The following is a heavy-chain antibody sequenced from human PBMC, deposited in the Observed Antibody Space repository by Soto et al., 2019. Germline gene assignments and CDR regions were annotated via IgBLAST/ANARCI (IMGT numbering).Heavy chain of an antibody. CDR1: GYTFTSYG. CDR2: ISAYSGNT. CDR3: ARETPVTTFDS. D-gene: IGHD4-17*01. J-gene: IGHJ4*02. Sequence: QVQLVQSGAEVKKPGASVRVSCKASGYTFTSYGISWVRQAPGLGLEWMGWISAYSGNTNYAQKLQGRVTMTTDTATSTAYMELRSLRSGDTAVYYCARETPVTTFDSCGQGTLVTVSS. V-gene: IGHV1-18*01.